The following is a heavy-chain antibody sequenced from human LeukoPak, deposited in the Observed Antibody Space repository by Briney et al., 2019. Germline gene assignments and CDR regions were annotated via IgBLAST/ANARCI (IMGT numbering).Heavy chain of an antibody. J-gene: IGHJ4*02. CDR2: ISDSCRGT. V-gene: IGHV3-23*01. CDR3: AKGQKWELPLDF. CDR1: GFTFSSYA. D-gene: IGHD1-26*01. Sequence: PGGSLRLSCAASGFTFSSYAMTWVRQAPGKGLEWVSAISDSCRGTYYADSVKGRFTISRDISKSTLYLQMNSLRAEDTALYSCAKGQKWELPLDFWGQGTLVTVSS.